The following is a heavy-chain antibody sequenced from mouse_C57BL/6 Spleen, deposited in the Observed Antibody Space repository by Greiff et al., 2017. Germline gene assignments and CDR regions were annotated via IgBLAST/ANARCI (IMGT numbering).Heavy chain of an antibody. V-gene: IGHV1-55*01. J-gene: IGHJ3*01. Sequence: QVQLHQSGADLVKPGASVKMSCKASGYPFTSYWITWVKQRPGQGLEWIGDLYPGSGSTNYNEKFKSKATLTVDTSSSTAYMQLSSLTSEDSAVYYCARYGNLAWFANWGQETLITISA. CDR2: LYPGSGST. D-gene: IGHD2-1*01. CDR1: GYPFTSYW. CDR3: ARYGNLAWFAN.